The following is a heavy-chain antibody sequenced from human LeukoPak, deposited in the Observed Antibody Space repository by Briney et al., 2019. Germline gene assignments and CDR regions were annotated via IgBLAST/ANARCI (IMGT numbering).Heavy chain of an antibody. D-gene: IGHD5-18*01. J-gene: IGHJ4*02. CDR3: AKDPEIQPTTIFDY. CDR2: ISSSSSYI. CDR1: GFTFSSYS. Sequence: GGSLRLSCAASGFTFSSYSMNWVRQAPGKGLEWVSSISSSSSYIYYADSVKGRFTISRDNSKNTLYLQMNSLRAEDTAVYYCAKDPEIQPTTIFDYWGQGTLVTVSS. V-gene: IGHV3-21*04.